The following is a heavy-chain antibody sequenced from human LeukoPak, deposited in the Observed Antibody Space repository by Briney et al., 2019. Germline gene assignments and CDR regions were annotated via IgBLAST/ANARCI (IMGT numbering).Heavy chain of an antibody. CDR2: ISYTGNT. D-gene: IGHD2-2*01. Sequence: SETLSLTCTVSGGSVSSGTYYWSWIRQPPGKGLEWIGYISYTGNTNYNPSLKSRVTISVDTSKNQFSLKLSSVTAADTAVYYCVRDYCSSTTCYDSYYYGMDVWGQGTTVTVSS. J-gene: IGHJ6*02. CDR1: GGSVSSGTYY. V-gene: IGHV4-61*01. CDR3: VRDYCSSTTCYDSYYYGMDV.